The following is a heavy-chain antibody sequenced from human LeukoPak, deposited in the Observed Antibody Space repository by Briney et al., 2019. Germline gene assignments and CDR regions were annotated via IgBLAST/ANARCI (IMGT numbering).Heavy chain of an antibody. CDR2: INHSGST. V-gene: IGHV4-34*01. J-gene: IGHJ4*02. CDR1: GGSFSGYY. D-gene: IGHD3-10*01. Sequence: SETLSLTCAVYGGSFSGYYWSWIRQPPGKGLEWIGEINHSGSTNYNPSLKSRVTISVDTSKNQLSLKLSSVTAADTAVYYCARRSRLLWFGELSSPFDYWGQGTLVTVSS. CDR3: ARRSRLLWFGELSSPFDY.